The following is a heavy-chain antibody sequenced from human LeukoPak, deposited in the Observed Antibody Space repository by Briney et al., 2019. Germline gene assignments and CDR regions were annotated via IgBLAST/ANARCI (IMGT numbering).Heavy chain of an antibody. J-gene: IGHJ4*02. D-gene: IGHD5-18*01. V-gene: IGHV5-51*01. CDR2: IYPGDSDT. CDR3: ARLDFVDTAMVVDY. Sequence: AGESLKISCKGSGYSFTSYWIGWVRQMPGKGLEWMGIIYPGDSDTRYSPSFRGQVTISADKSISTAYLQWSSLKASDTAMYYCARLDFVDTAMVVDYWGQGTLVTVSS. CDR1: GYSFTSYW.